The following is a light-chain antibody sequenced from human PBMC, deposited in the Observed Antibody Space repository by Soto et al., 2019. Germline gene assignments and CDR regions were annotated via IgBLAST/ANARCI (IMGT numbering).Light chain of an antibody. Sequence: QPVLTQPPSASASLGASVTLTCTLSSGYSNYKVDWYQQRPGKGPRFVMRVGTGGIVGSKGDGIPDRFSVLGSGLNRYLTIKNIQEEDESECNCGADQGRGSNFVYVVFGGGTKLTVL. J-gene: IGLJ2*01. CDR2: VGTGGIVG. V-gene: IGLV9-49*01. CDR3: GADQGRGSNFVYVV. CDR1: SGYSNYK.